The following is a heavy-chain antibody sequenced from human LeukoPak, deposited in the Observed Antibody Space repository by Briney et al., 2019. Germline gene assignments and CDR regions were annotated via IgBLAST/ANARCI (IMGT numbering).Heavy chain of an antibody. Sequence: GGSLRLSRAASGFTFSNFGMHWVRQASGKGLEGVGRIRSKANSYATAYAASVKGRFTISRDDSKNTAYLQMNSLKTEDTAVYYCTVTRWSYYYYYMDVWGKGTTVTVSS. CDR3: TVTRWSYYYYYMDV. CDR2: IRSKANSYAT. V-gene: IGHV3-73*01. J-gene: IGHJ6*03. CDR1: GFTFSNFG. D-gene: IGHD2-15*01.